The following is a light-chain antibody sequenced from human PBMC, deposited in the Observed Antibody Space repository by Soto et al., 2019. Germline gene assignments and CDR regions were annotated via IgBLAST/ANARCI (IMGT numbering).Light chain of an antibody. J-gene: IGLJ1*01. V-gene: IGLV2-8*01. CDR3: TSYAGRNTYV. CDR1: KSDIGVYDF. Sequence: QSALTQPPSASGSPGQSVTISCTGTKSDIGVYDFVSWYQHHPGKAPRLIIYEVVQRPSGVPDRFSGSKSGNTASLTVSGLQAADEADYCCTSYAGRNTYVFGSGTKVTVL. CDR2: EVV.